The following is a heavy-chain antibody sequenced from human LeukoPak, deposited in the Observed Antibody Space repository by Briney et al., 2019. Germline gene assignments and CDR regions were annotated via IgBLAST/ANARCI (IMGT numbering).Heavy chain of an antibody. Sequence: SETLPLTCTVSGGSISSYYWSWIRQPAGKGLEWIGYIYYSGSTYYNPSLKSRVTISVDTSKNQFSLKLSSVTAADTAVYYCAGVKYYYDSIGEGVNWFDPWGQGTLVTVSS. CDR3: AGVKYYYDSIGEGVNWFDP. CDR1: GGSISSYY. D-gene: IGHD3-22*01. J-gene: IGHJ5*02. V-gene: IGHV4-59*12. CDR2: IYYSGST.